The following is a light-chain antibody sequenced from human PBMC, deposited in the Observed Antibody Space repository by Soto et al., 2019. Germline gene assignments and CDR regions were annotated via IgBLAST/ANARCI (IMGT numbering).Light chain of an antibody. CDR2: VAS. J-gene: IGKJ1*01. CDR3: QQYSEWPWT. Sequence: EIVLTQSLGTLSLSPGESATLSCRASQSVDSTYIAWYQQKPGQAPRLLIYVASTRATGIPARFSGSGSGTEFTLTISSLQSEDFAVYYCQQYSEWPWTCGQGTK. V-gene: IGKV3-15*01. CDR1: QSVDST.